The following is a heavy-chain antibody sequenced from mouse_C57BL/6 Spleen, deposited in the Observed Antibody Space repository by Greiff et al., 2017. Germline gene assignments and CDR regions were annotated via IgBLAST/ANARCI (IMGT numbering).Heavy chain of an antibody. CDR2: IDPSDSYT. CDR1: GYTFTSYW. CDR3: ARSGYSNYGWFAY. V-gene: IGHV1-50*01. Sequence: QVQLQQPGAELVKPGASVKLSCKASGYTFTSYWMQWVKQRPGQGLEWIGEIDPSDSYTNYNQKFKGKATLTVDTSSSTAYMQLSSLTSEDSAVXYCARSGYSNYGWFAYWGQGTLVTVSA. J-gene: IGHJ3*01. D-gene: IGHD2-5*01.